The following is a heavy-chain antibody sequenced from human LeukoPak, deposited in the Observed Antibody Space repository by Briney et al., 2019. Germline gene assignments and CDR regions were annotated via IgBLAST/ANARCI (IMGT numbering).Heavy chain of an antibody. CDR3: ARVRGNSCDY. Sequence: ASVTVSCKTSGYTLSDYYMHWERQAPGQGLEWMGWIRGDTGDTDSPQKFQGRVTMTRDTSSNTAYMELSRLTFDDTARYFCARVRGNSCDYWGQGTLVTVSS. D-gene: IGHD6-13*01. CDR1: GYTLSDYY. CDR2: IRGDTGDT. V-gene: IGHV1-2*02. J-gene: IGHJ4*02.